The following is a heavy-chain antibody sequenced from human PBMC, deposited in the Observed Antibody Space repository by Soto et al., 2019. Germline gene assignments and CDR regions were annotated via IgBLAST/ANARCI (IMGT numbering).Heavy chain of an antibody. CDR2: IYYSGST. J-gene: IGHJ4*02. V-gene: IGHV4-61*01. D-gene: IGHD6-19*01. Sequence: SETLSLTCTVSGGSVSSGRYYWSWIRQPPGKGVEWIGYIYYSGSTKYNPSLKSRVTISVDTSKNQFSLKLSSMTAADTAVYYCARSGSGSGWLGGQGTLVTVSS. CDR3: ARSGSGSGWL. CDR1: GGSVSSGRYY.